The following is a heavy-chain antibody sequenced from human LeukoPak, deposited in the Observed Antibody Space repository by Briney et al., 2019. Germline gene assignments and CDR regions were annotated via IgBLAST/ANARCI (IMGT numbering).Heavy chain of an antibody. J-gene: IGHJ4*02. V-gene: IGHV3-21*01. CDR3: ARARSTGVSGYFDY. CDR1: GFTFSSYS. D-gene: IGHD1-1*01. Sequence: GGSLRLSCAASGFTFSSYSMNWVRQAPGKGLEWVSSISSSSSYIYYADSVKGRFTIPRDNAKNSLYPQMNSLRAEDTAVYYCARARSTGVSGYFDYWGQGTLVTVSS. CDR2: ISSSSSYI.